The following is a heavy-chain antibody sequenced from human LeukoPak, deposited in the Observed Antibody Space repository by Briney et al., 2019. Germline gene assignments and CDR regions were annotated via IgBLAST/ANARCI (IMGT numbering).Heavy chain of an antibody. J-gene: IGHJ4*02. V-gene: IGHV1-2*02. CDR1: GYTFTDYY. CDR2: INPNSGGT. D-gene: IGHD3-22*01. Sequence: ASVKVSCKASGYTFTDYYMHWLRQAPGQGLEWMGWINPNSGGTNYAQKFQGRVTMTRDTSISTAYMELRSLRSDDTAVYYCARDSNYYDSSGYLLEYYFDYWGQGTLVTVSS. CDR3: ARDSNYYDSSGYLLEYYFDY.